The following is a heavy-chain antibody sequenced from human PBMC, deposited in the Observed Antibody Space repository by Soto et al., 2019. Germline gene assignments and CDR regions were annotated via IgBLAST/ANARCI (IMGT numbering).Heavy chain of an antibody. V-gene: IGHV3-21*01. CDR2: ISSTTNYI. CDR3: ARESEDLTSNFDY. Sequence: GSLRLSCAASGLSLTRYSMNWVRQAPGKGLEWVSSISSTTNYIYYADSMKGRFTVSRDNAKNSVYLDMNSLSAEDTAVYYWARESEDLTSNFDYWGQGTLVTVSS. J-gene: IGHJ4*02. CDR1: GLSLTRYS.